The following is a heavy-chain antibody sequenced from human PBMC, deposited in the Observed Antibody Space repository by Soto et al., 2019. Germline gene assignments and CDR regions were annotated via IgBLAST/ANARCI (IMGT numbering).Heavy chain of an antibody. CDR3: ARSLNT. CDR2: IHYGGSS. Sequence: PSETLSLTCTVSGGSVRSESYYWSWFRQPPGKGLEWIGYIHYGGSSDYNPSLKTRVTISVDTSKNQFSLKLSSVTAADTAVYYCARSLNTWGQRTLVTVSS. CDR1: GGSVRSESYY. V-gene: IGHV4-61*01. J-gene: IGHJ5*02.